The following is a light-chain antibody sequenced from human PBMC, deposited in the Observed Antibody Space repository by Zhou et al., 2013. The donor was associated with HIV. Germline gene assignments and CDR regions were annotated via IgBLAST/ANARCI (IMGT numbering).Light chain of an antibody. Sequence: DVVVTQSPVFLSVTLGQPASISCRSSESLLNSDGNTYVNWLHQRPGQSPRRLIYKVSQRDSGVPDRFSGSGSGTDFTLKISRVEAEDVGVYYCMQGSHWPPYTFGPGDQAGDQT. J-gene: IGKJ2*01. V-gene: IGKV2-30*01. CDR1: ESLLNSDGNTY. CDR2: KVS. CDR3: MQGSHWPPYT.